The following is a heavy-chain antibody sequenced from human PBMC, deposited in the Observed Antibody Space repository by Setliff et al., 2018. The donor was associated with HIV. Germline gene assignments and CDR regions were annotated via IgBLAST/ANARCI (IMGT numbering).Heavy chain of an antibody. J-gene: IGHJ4*02. CDR3: ARDRHYYDSSGVGGY. CDR2: ISASKGNT. D-gene: IGHD3-22*01. Sequence: ASVKVSCKASGYNFTSNGISWVRQAPGQGLEWMGRISASKGNTKYTQDFQGRVTMTTDTSTSTVYMELSRLRSDDTAVYYCARDRHYYDSSGVGGYWGQGTLVTVSS. CDR1: GYNFTSNG. V-gene: IGHV1-18*01.